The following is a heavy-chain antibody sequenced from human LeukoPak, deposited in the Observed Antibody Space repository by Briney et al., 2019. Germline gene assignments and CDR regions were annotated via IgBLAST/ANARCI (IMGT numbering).Heavy chain of an antibody. CDR2: INHSGST. CDR3: ARVWGDEAFDY. J-gene: IGHJ4*02. CDR1: GGSFSGYY. Sequence: SETLSLTCAVYGGSFSGYYWSWIRQPSGKGLEWIGEINHSGSTNYNPSLKSRVTISVDTSKNQFSLKLSSVTAADTAVYYCARVWGDEAFDYWGQGTLVTVSS. D-gene: IGHD3-16*01. V-gene: IGHV4-34*01.